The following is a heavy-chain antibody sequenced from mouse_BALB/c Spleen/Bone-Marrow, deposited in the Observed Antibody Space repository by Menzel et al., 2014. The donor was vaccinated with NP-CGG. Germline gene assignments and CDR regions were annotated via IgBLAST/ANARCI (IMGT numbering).Heavy chain of an antibody. J-gene: IGHJ3*01. CDR1: GYTFTSYW. Sequence: QVHVKQSGAELAKPGASVKMSCKASGYTFTSYWMHWVKQRPGQGLEWIGYINPSTGYTEYNQKFKDKATLTADKSSSTAYMQLGSLTSEDSAVYYCARGRNWDGFAYWGQGTLVTVSA. V-gene: IGHV1-7*01. CDR3: ARGRNWDGFAY. D-gene: IGHD4-1*01. CDR2: INPSTGYT.